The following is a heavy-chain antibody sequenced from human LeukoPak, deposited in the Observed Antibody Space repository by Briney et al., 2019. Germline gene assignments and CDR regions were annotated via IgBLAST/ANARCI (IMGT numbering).Heavy chain of an antibody. D-gene: IGHD6-19*01. CDR3: ASKYSSGWYEAFDI. CDR1: GGSLSSYY. J-gene: IGHJ3*02. V-gene: IGHV4-59*01. Sequence: PSETLSLTCTVSGGSLSSYYWSWIRQPPGKGLEWMGYIYYSGSTNYNPSLKSRVTISVDTSKNQFSLKLSSVTAADTAVYYCASKYSSGWYEAFDIWGQGTMVTVSS. CDR2: IYYSGST.